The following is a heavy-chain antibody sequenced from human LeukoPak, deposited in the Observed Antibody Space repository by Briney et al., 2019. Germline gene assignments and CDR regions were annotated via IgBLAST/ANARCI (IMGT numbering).Heavy chain of an antibody. Sequence: PGGSLRLSCAASGFTFSDHHMDWVRQAPGKGLEWVSSISSSSSYIYYADSVKGRFTISRDNAKNSLYLQMNSLRAEDTAVYYCARDRLDSGYDYDYFDYWGQGTLVTVSS. CDR3: ARDRLDSGYDYDYFDY. V-gene: IGHV3-21*01. CDR1: GFTFSDHH. J-gene: IGHJ4*02. CDR2: ISSSSSYI. D-gene: IGHD5-12*01.